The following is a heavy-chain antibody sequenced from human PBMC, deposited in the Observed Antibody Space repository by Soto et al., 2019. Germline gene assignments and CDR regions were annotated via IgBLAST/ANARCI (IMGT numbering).Heavy chain of an antibody. CDR3: ARDRAGVGYNIDV. D-gene: IGHD5-12*01. J-gene: IGHJ6*02. V-gene: IGHV3-33*01. CDR1: GFTFRSYG. CDR2: IWNDGSER. Sequence: QVQLVESGGGVVQPGRSLRLSCAASGFTFRSYGMHWVRQAPGKGLEWVAVIWNDGSERYYADSVKGRFTISRDNSKTTLDLQMNSLRAEDTAVYSCARDRAGVGYNIDVWGQGTTVTVSS.